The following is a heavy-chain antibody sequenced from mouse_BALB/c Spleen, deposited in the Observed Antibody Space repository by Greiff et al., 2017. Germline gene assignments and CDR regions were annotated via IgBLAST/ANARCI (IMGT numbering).Heavy chain of an antibody. D-gene: IGHD1-1*01. V-gene: IGHV3-2*02. CDR3: AREEDYYGSSPFAY. Sequence: VQLKESGPGLVKPSQSLSLTCTVTGYSITSDYAWNWIRQFPGNKLEWMGYISYSGSTSYNPSLKSRISITRDTSKNQFFLQLNSVTTEDTATYYCAREEDYYGSSPFAYWGQGTLVTVSA. J-gene: IGHJ3*01. CDR2: ISYSGST. CDR1: GYSITSDYA.